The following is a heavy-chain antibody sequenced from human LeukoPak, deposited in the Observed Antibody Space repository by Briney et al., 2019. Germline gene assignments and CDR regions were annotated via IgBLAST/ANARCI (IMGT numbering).Heavy chain of an antibody. CDR3: ARTFYDILTGALGY. V-gene: IGHV3-74*01. D-gene: IGHD3-9*01. Sequence: GGSLRLSCAASGFTFSSYWMHWVRQAPGKGLVWVSRINTDGSTTTYADSVKGRFTISRDNAKNTLYLQMNSLRAEDTAVYYCARTFYDILTGALGYRGQGTLVTVSS. J-gene: IGHJ4*02. CDR1: GFTFSSYW. CDR2: INTDGSTT.